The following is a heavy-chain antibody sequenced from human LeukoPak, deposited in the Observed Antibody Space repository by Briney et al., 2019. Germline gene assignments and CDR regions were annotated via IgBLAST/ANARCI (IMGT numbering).Heavy chain of an antibody. V-gene: IGHV3-9*01. J-gene: IGHJ4*02. CDR2: ISWNSGSI. CDR3: AKDMGPYYYDSSGYYVY. D-gene: IGHD3-22*01. CDR1: GFTFDDYA. Sequence: GGSLRLSCAASGFTFDDYAMHWVRQAPGKGLEWVSGISWNSGSIGYADSVKGRFTISRDNAKNSLYLQMNSLRAEDTALYYCAKDMGPYYYDSSGYYVYWGQGTLVTVSS.